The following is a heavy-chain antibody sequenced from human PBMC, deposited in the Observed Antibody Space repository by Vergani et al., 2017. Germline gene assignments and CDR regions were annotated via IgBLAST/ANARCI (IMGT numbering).Heavy chain of an antibody. V-gene: IGHV1-58*01. Sequence: QMQLVQSGPEVKKPGTSVKVSCKASGFTFTSSAVQWVRQARGQRLAWIGWIVVGSGNTNYAQKFQERVTITRDMSTSTAYMELSSLRSEDTAVYYCAAEGNYYGSSDEPEDYYYMDVWGKGTTVTVSS. CDR1: GFTFTSSA. J-gene: IGHJ6*03. D-gene: IGHD3-10*01. CDR3: AAEGNYYGSSDEPEDYYYMDV. CDR2: IVVGSGNT.